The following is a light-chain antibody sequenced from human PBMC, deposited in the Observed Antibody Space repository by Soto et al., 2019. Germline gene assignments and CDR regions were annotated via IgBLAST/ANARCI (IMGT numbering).Light chain of an antibody. Sequence: QSVLTQPASVSGSPGQSITISCTGTSSDVGGYNFVSWYQQHPTKAPKLMIYEVNNRPSGVSHRFSGSKSGNTASLTISGLQAEDEADYYCSSYTSSGLVVFGGGTKVTVL. V-gene: IGLV2-14*01. J-gene: IGLJ3*02. CDR1: SSDVGGYNF. CDR2: EVN. CDR3: SSYTSSGLVV.